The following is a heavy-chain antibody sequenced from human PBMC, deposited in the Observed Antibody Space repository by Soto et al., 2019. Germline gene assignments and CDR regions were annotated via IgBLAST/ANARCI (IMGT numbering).Heavy chain of an antibody. CDR3: ARSTRYSSSWYNY. CDR2: IYYSGST. J-gene: IGHJ4*02. Sequence: ASETLSLTCPVSGGSLSNYYWSWVRQPPGKGLEWIGYIYYSGSTNYNPSLKSRVTISVDTSKNQFSLKLSSVTAADTAVYYCARSTRYSSSWYNYWGQGTLVTVSS. D-gene: IGHD6-13*01. V-gene: IGHV4-59*01. CDR1: GGSLSNYY.